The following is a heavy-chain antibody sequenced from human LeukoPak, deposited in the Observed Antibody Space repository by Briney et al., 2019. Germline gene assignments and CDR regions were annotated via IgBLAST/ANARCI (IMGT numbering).Heavy chain of an antibody. D-gene: IGHD2-15*01. CDR3: AKPASVVAASYWYFDL. V-gene: IGHV3-23*01. J-gene: IGHJ2*01. Sequence: GGSLRLSCAASGFTFSSYAMSWVRQAPGKGLEWVSVISGSGGSTYYADSVKGRFTISRDNSKNTLYLQMNSLRAEDTAVYYCAKPASVVAASYWYFDLWGRGTLVTVSS. CDR2: ISGSGGST. CDR1: GFTFSSYA.